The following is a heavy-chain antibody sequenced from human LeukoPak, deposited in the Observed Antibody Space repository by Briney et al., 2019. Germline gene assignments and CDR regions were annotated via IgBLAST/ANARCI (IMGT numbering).Heavy chain of an antibody. J-gene: IGHJ3*02. CDR3: ARTSIAARRANAFDI. CDR1: GGSISSYW. D-gene: IGHD6-6*01. V-gene: IGHV4-59*01. CDR2: IYYSGST. Sequence: SETLSLTCTVSGGSISSYWWSWIRQPPGKGLECIGYIYYSGSTNYNPSLKSRVTISVDTSKNQFSLKLSSVTAADTAVYYCARTSIAARRANAFDIWGQGTMVTVSS.